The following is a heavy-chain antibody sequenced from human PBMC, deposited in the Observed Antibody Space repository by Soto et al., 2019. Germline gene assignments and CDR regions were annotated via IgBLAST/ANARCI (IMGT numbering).Heavy chain of an antibody. Sequence: GGSLRLSCAASGFTFSSYGMHWVRQAPGKGLEWVAVISYDGSNKYYADSVKGRFTISRDNSKNTLYLQMNSLRAEDTAVYYFAKPADVLRYFDWLFSWGQGTLVTVS. V-gene: IGHV3-30*18. CDR3: AKPADVLRYFDWLFS. CDR1: GFTFSSYG. J-gene: IGHJ4*02. D-gene: IGHD3-9*01. CDR2: ISYDGSNK.